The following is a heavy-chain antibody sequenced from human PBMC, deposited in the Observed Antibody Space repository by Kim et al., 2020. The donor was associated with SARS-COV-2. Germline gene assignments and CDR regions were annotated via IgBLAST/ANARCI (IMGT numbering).Heavy chain of an antibody. CDR1: GFTFGSHV. CDR3: TRNLVADRDTDS. Sequence: GGSLRLSCAASGFTFGSHVMHWVRQGPGKGLEWVALISYDGSTQRYTDSVEGRFTISRDNSKNEMYLQMNSLRPEDTGIYYCTRNLVADRDTDSWGPGTLVTVSS. CDR2: ISYDGSTQ. D-gene: IGHD2-15*01. J-gene: IGHJ4*02. V-gene: IGHV3-30*03.